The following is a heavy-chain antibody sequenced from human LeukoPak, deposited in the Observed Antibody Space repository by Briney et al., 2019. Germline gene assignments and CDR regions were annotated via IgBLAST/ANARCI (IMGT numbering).Heavy chain of an antibody. CDR1: GYTFTSYG. CDR2: ISAYNGNT. J-gene: IGHJ4*02. D-gene: IGHD3-22*01. V-gene: IGHV1-18*01. Sequence: GESPKVSCKASGYTFTSYGISWVRQAPGQGLEWMGWISAYNGNTNYAQKLQGRVTMTTDTSTSTAYMELRSLRSDDTAVYYCARGTTMIVVVSPFDYWGQGTLVTVSS. CDR3: ARGTTMIVVVSPFDY.